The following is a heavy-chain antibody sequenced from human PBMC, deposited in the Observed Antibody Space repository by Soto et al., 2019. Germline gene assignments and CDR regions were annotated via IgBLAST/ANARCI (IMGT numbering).Heavy chain of an antibody. V-gene: IGHV1-2*02. CDR3: ASPVLVGLDP. Sequence: RASVKVSCKASGYTFTDYYVHWVRQAPGQGLEWMGWINPNNGDTNYAQKFRGRVTMTRDTSISTAYMELNNLRSDDTAMFYCASPVLVGLDPWGQGTLVTVSS. CDR1: GYTFTDYY. CDR2: INPNNGDT. J-gene: IGHJ5*02. D-gene: IGHD3-3*02.